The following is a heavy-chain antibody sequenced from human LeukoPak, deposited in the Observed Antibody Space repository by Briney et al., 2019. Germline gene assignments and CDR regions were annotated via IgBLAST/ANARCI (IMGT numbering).Heavy chain of an antibody. Sequence: VQPGRSLRLSCAASGFTFSSYGMHWVRQAPGKGLEWVAVISYDGSNKYYADSVKGRFTISRDSSKNTLYLQMNSLRAEDTAVYYCAKDLYNYYGSGSPDYWGQGTLVTVSS. V-gene: IGHV3-30*18. J-gene: IGHJ4*02. D-gene: IGHD3-10*01. CDR3: AKDLYNYYGSGSPDY. CDR2: ISYDGSNK. CDR1: GFTFSSYG.